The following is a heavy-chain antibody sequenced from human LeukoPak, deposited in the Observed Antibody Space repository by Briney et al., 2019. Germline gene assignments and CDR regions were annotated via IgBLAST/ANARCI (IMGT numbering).Heavy chain of an antibody. D-gene: IGHD6-6*01. V-gene: IGHV3-23*01. J-gene: IGHJ3*02. CDR1: GFTFDNYA. Sequence: GGSLRLSCEASGFTFDNYAMSWVRQAPGKGLEWVSAISNSGVSTYYADSVKGRFTISRDNSKNTLYLQMNSLRAEDTAVYYCAKSGHSSSHHDAFDIWGQGTVVTVSS. CDR2: ISNSGVST. CDR3: AKSGHSSSHHDAFDI.